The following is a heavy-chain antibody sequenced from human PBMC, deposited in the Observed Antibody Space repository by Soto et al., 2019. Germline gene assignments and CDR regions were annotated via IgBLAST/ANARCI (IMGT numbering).Heavy chain of an antibody. Sequence: PSETLSLICTVSGGSFKSGSYSWSWIRQPPGKGLEWIGYVYHTGRTSYNPSLKSRVSISMDTSKNQFSLNLDSVTAADTAVYFCARDFAYFDSWGQGTLVTAPQ. CDR1: GGSFKSGSYS. CDR3: ARDFAYFDS. D-gene: IGHD3-3*01. V-gene: IGHV4-61*01. J-gene: IGHJ4*02. CDR2: VYHTGRT.